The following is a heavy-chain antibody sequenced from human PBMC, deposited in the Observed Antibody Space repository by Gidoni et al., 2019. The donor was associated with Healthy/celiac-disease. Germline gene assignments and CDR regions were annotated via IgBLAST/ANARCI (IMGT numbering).Heavy chain of an antibody. CDR3: AKDLFPGVMGATPGH. CDR2: ISGSGSST. J-gene: IGHJ4*02. V-gene: IGHV3-23*01. Sequence: EVQLLESGGGLVQPGGSLRLSCPASGFTFTSYAMSWVRQAPGKGLEWVSAISGSGSSTYYADSVKGRFTISRDNSKNTLYLQMNSLRAEDTAVYYCAKDLFPGVMGATPGHWGQGTLVTVSS. CDR1: GFTFTSYA. D-gene: IGHD1-26*01.